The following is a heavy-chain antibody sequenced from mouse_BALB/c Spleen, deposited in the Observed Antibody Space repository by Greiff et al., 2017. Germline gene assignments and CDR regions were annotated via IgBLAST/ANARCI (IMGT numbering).Heavy chain of an antibody. V-gene: IGHV3-8*02. D-gene: IGHD1-1*01. CDR1: GDSITSGY. CDR3: ARDGSSYGAWFAY. Sequence: EVHLVESGPSLVKPSQTLSLTCSVTGDSITSGYWNWIRKFPGNKLEYMGYISYSGSTYYNPSLKSRISITRDTSKNQYYLQLNSVTTEDTATYYCARDGSSYGAWFAYWGQGTLVTVSA. J-gene: IGHJ3*01. CDR2: ISYSGST.